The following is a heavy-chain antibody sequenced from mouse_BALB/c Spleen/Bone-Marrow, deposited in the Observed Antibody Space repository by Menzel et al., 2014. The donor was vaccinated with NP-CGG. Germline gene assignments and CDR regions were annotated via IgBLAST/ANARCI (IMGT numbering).Heavy chain of an antibody. Sequence: EVHLVESGGGLVQPGGSMKLSCVASGFTFSNYWMNWVRQSPEKGLEWVAEIRLKSNNYATHYAESVKGRFTISRDDSKSSVYLQMNNLRAEDTGIYYCTMRGGWYFDVWGAGTTVTVSS. J-gene: IGHJ1*01. CDR2: IRLKSNNYAT. CDR3: TMRGGWYFDV. CDR1: GFTFSNYW. V-gene: IGHV6-6*02.